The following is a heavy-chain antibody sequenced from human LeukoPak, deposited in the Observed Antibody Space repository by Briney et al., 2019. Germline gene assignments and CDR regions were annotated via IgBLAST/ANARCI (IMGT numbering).Heavy chain of an antibody. D-gene: IGHD3-3*01. V-gene: IGHV4-59*01. CDR3: AGRNYDFWSGYHTIPNWYFDL. CDR2: IYYSGST. CDR1: GGSISSYY. Sequence: SETLSLTCTVSGGSISSYYWSWIRQPPGKGLEWIGYIYYSGSTNYNPSLKSRVTISVDTSKNQFSLKLSSVTAADTAVYYCAGRNYDFWSGYHTIPNWYFDLWGRGTLVTVSS. J-gene: IGHJ2*01.